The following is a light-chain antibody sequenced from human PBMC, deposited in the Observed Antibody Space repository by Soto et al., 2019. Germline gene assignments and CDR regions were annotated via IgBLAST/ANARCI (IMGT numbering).Light chain of an antibody. Sequence: QSVLTQPPSASGTPGQRVTISCSGSSSNIGSNTVNWYQQLPGTAPKLLIYSNNQRPSGVPDRFSGSKSGTSASLAISGLQSEDEADYYCAAGDDSLNGYWVFGGGTELTVL. V-gene: IGLV1-44*01. CDR2: SNN. CDR1: SSNIGSNT. CDR3: AAGDDSLNGYWV. J-gene: IGLJ3*02.